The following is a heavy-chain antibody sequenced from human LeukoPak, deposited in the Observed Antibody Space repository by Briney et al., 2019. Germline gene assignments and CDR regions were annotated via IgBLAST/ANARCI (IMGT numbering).Heavy chain of an antibody. CDR3: ARGVRRDYYDSSGYYFPLHFDY. V-gene: IGHV4-31*03. D-gene: IGHD3-22*01. CDR1: GGSISSGGYY. J-gene: IGHJ4*02. CDR2: IYYSGST. Sequence: SETLSLTCTVSGGSISSGGYYWSWIRQHPGKGLEWIGYIYYSGSTYYNPSLKSRVTISVDTSKNQFSLKLSSVTAADTAVYYCARGVRRDYYDSSGYYFPLHFDYWGQGTPVTVSS.